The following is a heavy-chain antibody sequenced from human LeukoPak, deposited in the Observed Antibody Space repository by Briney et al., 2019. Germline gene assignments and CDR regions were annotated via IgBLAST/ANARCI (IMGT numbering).Heavy chain of an antibody. V-gene: IGHV1-69*13. J-gene: IGHJ6*03. CDR2: IIPIFGTA. CDR3: ATHYDFWSGYFQYYYYYMDV. Sequence: SVKVSCKASGGTLSSYAISWVRQAPGQGLEWMGGIIPIFGTANYAQKFQGRVTITADESTSTAYMELSSLRSEDTAVYYCATHYDFWSGYFQYYYYYMDVWGKGTTVTVSS. D-gene: IGHD3-3*01. CDR1: GGTLSSYA.